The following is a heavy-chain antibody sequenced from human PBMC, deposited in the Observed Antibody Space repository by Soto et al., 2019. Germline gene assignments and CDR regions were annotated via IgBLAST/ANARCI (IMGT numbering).Heavy chain of an antibody. V-gene: IGHV3-74*01. D-gene: IGHD3-22*01. Sequence: VGSLRLSCAASGFTFSSYWMHWVRQAPGKGLVWVSRINSDGSSTSYADSVKGRFTISRDNAKNTLYLQMNSLRAEDTAVYYCARDYYDSSGYHDYWGQGTLVTVSS. J-gene: IGHJ4*02. CDR1: GFTFSSYW. CDR3: ARDYYDSSGYHDY. CDR2: INSDGSST.